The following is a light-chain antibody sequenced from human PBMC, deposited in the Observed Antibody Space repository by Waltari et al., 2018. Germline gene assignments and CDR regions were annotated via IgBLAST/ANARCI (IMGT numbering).Light chain of an antibody. Sequence: QSALTQPASVSGSPGQSITISCPGTSGDVGGYDLVSWYQQHPGKAPKRMIYDATNRPSGVSDRFSASTSGNTASLTISDLRPEDEAEYYCSSFTSSSTGIFGSGTTVTVL. V-gene: IGLV2-14*03. J-gene: IGLJ1*01. CDR1: SGDVGGYDL. CDR2: DAT. CDR3: SSFTSSSTGI.